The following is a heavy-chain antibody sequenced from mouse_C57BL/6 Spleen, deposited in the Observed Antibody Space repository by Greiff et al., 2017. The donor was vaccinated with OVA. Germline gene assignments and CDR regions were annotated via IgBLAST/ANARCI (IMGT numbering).Heavy chain of an antibody. CDR1: GYTFTSYW. CDR3: ARRGFITTADFDV. CDR2: IDPSDSET. Sequence: QVQLQQPGAELVRPGSSVKLSCKASGYTFTSYWMHWVKQRPIQGLEWIGNIDPSDSETHYNQKFKDKATLTVDKASSTAYMQLSSLTSEDSAVDYCARRGFITTADFDVWGTGTTVTVSS. D-gene: IGHD1-1*01. V-gene: IGHV1-52*01. J-gene: IGHJ1*03.